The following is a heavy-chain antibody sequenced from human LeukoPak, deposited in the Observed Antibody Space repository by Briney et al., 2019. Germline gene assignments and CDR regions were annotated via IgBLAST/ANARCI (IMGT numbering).Heavy chain of an antibody. CDR3: ARSAVRGSSLGYYYYYMDV. CDR1: GGSISSYY. Sequence: SETLSLTCTVSGGSISSYYWSWIRQPPGKGLEWIGYIYYSGSTNYNPSLKSRVTISVDTSKNQFSLKLSSVTAADTAVYYCARSAVRGSSLGYYYYYMDVWGKGTTVTVSS. D-gene: IGHD6-6*01. V-gene: IGHV4-59*12. CDR2: IYYSGST. J-gene: IGHJ6*03.